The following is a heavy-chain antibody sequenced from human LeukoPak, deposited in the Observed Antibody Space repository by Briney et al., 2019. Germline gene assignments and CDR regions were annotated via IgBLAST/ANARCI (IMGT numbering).Heavy chain of an antibody. J-gene: IGHJ4*02. D-gene: IGHD5-12*01. CDR3: AREDGSSGYDDF. V-gene: IGHV4-61*02. Sequence: SETLSLTCTASGGSISSGDYYWSWIRQPVGKGLEWIGRIYTTGSTNYNSSLKSRVTISVDTSKNHFSLNLKSVTAADTAVYYCAREDGSSGYDDFWGQGTLVTVSS. CDR2: IYTTGST. CDR1: GGSISSGDYY.